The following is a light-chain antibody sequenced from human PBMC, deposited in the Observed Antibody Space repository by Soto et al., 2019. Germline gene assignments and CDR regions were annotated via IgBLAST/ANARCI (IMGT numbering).Light chain of an antibody. J-gene: IGKJ1*01. V-gene: IGKV3D-11*01. CDR1: QVGSSY. Sequence: QGDCVTLSCKTRQVGSSYLAWYQQKSGQAPRLLIYGASSRATGIPARFSGSGSGTDFTLTISSLQPEDFATYYCQQSYSTLCTFGQGTKVDI. CDR2: GAS. CDR3: QQSYSTLCT.